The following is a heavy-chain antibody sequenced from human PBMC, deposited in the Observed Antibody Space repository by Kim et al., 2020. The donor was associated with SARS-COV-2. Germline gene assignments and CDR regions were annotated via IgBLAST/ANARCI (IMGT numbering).Heavy chain of an antibody. Sequence: SPSFQGQVTISADKSISTAYLQWSSLEASDTAMYYCARLRGSYPLYYFDYWGQGTLVTVSS. D-gene: IGHD3-16*01. J-gene: IGHJ4*02. V-gene: IGHV5-51*01. CDR3: ARLRGSYPLYYFDY.